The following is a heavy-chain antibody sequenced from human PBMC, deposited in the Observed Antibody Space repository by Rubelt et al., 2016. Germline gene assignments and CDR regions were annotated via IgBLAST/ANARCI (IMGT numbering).Heavy chain of an antibody. CDR1: TFTGYY. V-gene: IGHV1-2*06. CDR2: IIPNSGDT. D-gene: IGHD1-26*01. CDR3: ASGTNYYYAMDV. Sequence: TFTGYYLHWVRQAPGQGLEWMGRIIPNSGDTNYAQKFQGRVTLTRDTSISTAYMELSRLRSDDTAVYYCASGTNYYYAMDVWGQGTTVTVSS. J-gene: IGHJ6*02.